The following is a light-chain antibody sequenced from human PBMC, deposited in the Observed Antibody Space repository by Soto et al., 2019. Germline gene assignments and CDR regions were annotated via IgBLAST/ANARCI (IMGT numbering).Light chain of an antibody. CDR3: QKYNSVLLT. CDR2: KVS. CDR1: QSLVYGDGNTY. Sequence: AVMTQSPLFLSVTLGQPASISCRASQSLVYGDGNTYLTWYQQRPGQSPRRLIYKVSNRDSGVPERFSGRGSGTDFPLPISSLQPEDVGTYYCQKYNSVLLTFGGGTKVDIK. V-gene: IGKV2-30*01. J-gene: IGKJ4*01.